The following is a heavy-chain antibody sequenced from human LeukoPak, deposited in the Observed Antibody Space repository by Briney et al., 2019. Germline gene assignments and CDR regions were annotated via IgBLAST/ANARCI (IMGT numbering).Heavy chain of an antibody. J-gene: IGHJ4*02. CDR1: GGSISSGGYY. CDR3: ARVGDSSGYSDYFDY. CDR2: IYYSGST. D-gene: IGHD3-22*01. V-gene: IGHV4-31*03. Sequence: PSQTLSLTCTVSGGSISSGGYYWSWIRQHPGQGLEWIGYIYYSGSTYYNPSLKSRVTISVDTSKNQFSLKLSSVTAADTAVYYCARVGDSSGYSDYFDYWGQGTLVTVSS.